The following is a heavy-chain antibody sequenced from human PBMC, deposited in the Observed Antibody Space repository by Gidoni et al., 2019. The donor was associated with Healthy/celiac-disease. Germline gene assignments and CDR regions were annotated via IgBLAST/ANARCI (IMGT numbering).Heavy chain of an antibody. J-gene: IGHJ3*02. CDR2: IYPGDSDT. D-gene: IGHD2-21*01. V-gene: IGHV5-51*01. CDR3: ARSRGPPDVIDAAFDI. Sequence: EVQLVQSGAEVKKPGESLKISCTGSVYSFTSYWIGWVRHIPGKGLEWMGIIYPGDSDTRYSPSFQGQVTISADKSISTAYLQWSSLKASDTAMYYCARSRGPPDVIDAAFDIWGQGTMVTVSS. CDR1: VYSFTSYW.